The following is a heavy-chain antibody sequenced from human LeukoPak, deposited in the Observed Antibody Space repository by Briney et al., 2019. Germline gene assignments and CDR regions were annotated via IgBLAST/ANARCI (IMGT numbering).Heavy chain of an antibody. V-gene: IGHV3-48*02. CDR1: GFTFSSHS. D-gene: IGHD2-2*01. J-gene: IGHJ3*02. CDR2: ISSSSSTI. CDR3: ARDRDYCSSTSCYSDAFDI. Sequence: PPGGSLRLSCAASGFTFSSHSMNWVHQAPGKGLEWVSYISSSSSTIYYADSVKGRFTISRDNAKNSLYLQMNSLRDEDTAVYYCARDRDYCSSTSCYSDAFDIWGQGTMVTVSS.